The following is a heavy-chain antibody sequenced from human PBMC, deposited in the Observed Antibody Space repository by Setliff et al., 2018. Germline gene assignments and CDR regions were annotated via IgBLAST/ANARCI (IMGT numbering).Heavy chain of an antibody. CDR3: VRDLHWGFDY. D-gene: IGHD7-27*01. Sequence: PGGSLRLSCAASGFTVSSNYMSWVRQAPGKGLEWVSVIYSGATTSYADSVKGRFTISRDNVKNSLFLQMNSLRAEDTAVYYCVRDLHWGFDYWGLGTLVTVSS. V-gene: IGHV3-53*01. J-gene: IGHJ4*02. CDR1: GFTVSSNY. CDR2: IYSGATT.